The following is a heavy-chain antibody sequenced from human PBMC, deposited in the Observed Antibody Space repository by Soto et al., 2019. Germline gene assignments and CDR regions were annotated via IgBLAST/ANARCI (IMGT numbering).Heavy chain of an antibody. J-gene: IGHJ6*03. D-gene: IGHD5-12*01. CDR2: ISSSSSTI. Sequence: GGSLRLSCAASGFTFSSYSMNWVRQAPGKGLEWVSYISSSSSTIYYADSVKGRFTISRDNAKNSLYLQMNSLRAEDTAVYYCARDQEVATIMGEYFYYMDVWGKGTTVTVSS. V-gene: IGHV3-48*01. CDR3: ARDQEVATIMGEYFYYMDV. CDR1: GFTFSSYS.